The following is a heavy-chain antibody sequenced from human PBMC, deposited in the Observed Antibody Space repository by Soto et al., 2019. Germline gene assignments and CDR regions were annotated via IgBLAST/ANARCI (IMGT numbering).Heavy chain of an antibody. CDR2: IYYGGST. Sequence: PSETLSLTCTVSGGSISSYYWSWIRQPPGKGLEWIGYIYYGGSTNYNPSLKSRVTISVDTSKNQFSLKLSSVTAADTAVYYCARVYYYGSGSYYFDYWGQGTLVTSPQ. V-gene: IGHV4-59*01. CDR3: ARVYYYGSGSYYFDY. CDR1: GGSISSYY. D-gene: IGHD3-10*01. J-gene: IGHJ4*02.